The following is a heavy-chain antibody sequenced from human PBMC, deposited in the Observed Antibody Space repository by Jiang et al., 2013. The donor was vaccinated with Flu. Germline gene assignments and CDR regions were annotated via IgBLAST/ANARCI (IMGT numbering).Heavy chain of an antibody. D-gene: IGHD3-10*01. V-gene: IGHV1-18*01. CDR1: GYTFTSYG. Sequence: SGAEVKKPGASVKVSCKASGYTFTSYGISWVRQAPGQGLEWMGWISAYNGNTNYAQKLQGRVTMTTDTSTSTAYMELRSLRSDDTAVYYCARDNPPLRFGELKFWFDPWGQGTLVTVSS. J-gene: IGHJ5*02. CDR2: ISAYNGNT. CDR3: ARDNPPLRFGELKFWFDP.